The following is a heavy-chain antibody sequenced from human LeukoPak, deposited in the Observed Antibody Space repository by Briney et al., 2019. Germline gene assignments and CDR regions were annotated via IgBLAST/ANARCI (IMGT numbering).Heavy chain of an antibody. Sequence: PVQRLDSPSVIRYDGSNKYYADSVKGRFTISRDNAKNSLYLQMNSLRAEDTAVYYCARDDLRYDSSGYYYPVDYWGQGTLVTVSS. V-gene: IGHV3-33*01. CDR2: IRYDGSNK. CDR3: ARDDLRYDSSGYYYPVDY. D-gene: IGHD3-22*01. J-gene: IGHJ4*02.